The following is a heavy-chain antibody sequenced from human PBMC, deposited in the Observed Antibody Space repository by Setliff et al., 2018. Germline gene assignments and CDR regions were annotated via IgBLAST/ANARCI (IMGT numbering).Heavy chain of an antibody. D-gene: IGHD2-15*01. CDR1: GFTFSTYG. CDR2: IWYDGSKK. J-gene: IGHJ3*02. V-gene: IGHV3-30*02. Sequence: GGSLRLSCAASGFTFSTYGMHWVRQAPGKGLEWVAYIWYDGSKKYYVDSVKGRFTVSRDNSKDTLYLQMNSLRVEDSAIYYCVCFSWRGCSGDTCYSGDDSFNMWGQGTEVTVSS. CDR3: VCFSWRGCSGDTCYSGDDSFNM.